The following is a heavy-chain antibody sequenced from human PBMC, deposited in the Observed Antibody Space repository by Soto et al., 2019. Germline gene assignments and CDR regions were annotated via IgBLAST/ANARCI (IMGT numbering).Heavy chain of an antibody. J-gene: IGHJ4*02. Sequence: SETLSLTCTVSGGSVSSGSYYWSWIRQPPGKGLEWIGYIYYSGSTSYNPSLKSRVTISVDTSKNQFSLQVSSVTAADTAVYYCARGFDILTFGFCLDYWGQGTLVTVSS. CDR3: ARGFDILTFGFCLDY. V-gene: IGHV4-61*01. CDR1: GGSVSSGSYY. D-gene: IGHD3-9*01. CDR2: IYYSGST.